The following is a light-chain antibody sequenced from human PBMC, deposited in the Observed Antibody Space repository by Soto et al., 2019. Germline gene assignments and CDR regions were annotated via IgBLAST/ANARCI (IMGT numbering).Light chain of an antibody. V-gene: IGKV1-27*01. CDR1: QDIRNF. Sequence: DIQMTQSPTSLSASVGDRVTITCRAGQDIRNFLAWYQQKPGKAPKLLIYAASTLQSGVPSRFSGSGSGTDFTITINSLQPEDVATYSCQKYSSVPVFGPGTKVEIK. CDR3: QKYSSVPV. CDR2: AAS. J-gene: IGKJ3*01.